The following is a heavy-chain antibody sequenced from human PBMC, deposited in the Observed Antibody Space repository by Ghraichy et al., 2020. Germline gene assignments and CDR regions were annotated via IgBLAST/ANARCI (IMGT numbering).Heavy chain of an antibody. J-gene: IGHJ4*02. Sequence: GESLNISCKASGYTFTGYYMHWVRQAPGQGLEWMGWINPNSGGTNYAQKFQGRVTMTRDTSISTAYMELSRLRSDDTAVYYCARRSGLRDGRKVYFDYWGQGTLVTVSS. CDR2: INPNSGGT. CDR1: GYTFTGYY. V-gene: IGHV1-2*02. D-gene: IGHD5-24*01. CDR3: ARRSGLRDGRKVYFDY.